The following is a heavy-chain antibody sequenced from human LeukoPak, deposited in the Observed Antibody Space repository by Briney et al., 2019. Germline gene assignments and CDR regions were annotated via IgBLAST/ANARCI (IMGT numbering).Heavy chain of an antibody. V-gene: IGHV1-69*13. J-gene: IGHJ4*02. CDR3: ARRHCSSTSCYLYYFDY. CDR1: GGTFSSYA. D-gene: IGHD2-2*01. CDR2: IIPIFGTA. Sequence: SVKVSCKASGGTFSSYAISWVRQAPGQGLEWMGGIIPIFGTANYAQKFQGRVTITADESTSTAYMELSSLRSEDTAVYYCARRHCSSTSCYLYYFDYWGQGTLVTVSS.